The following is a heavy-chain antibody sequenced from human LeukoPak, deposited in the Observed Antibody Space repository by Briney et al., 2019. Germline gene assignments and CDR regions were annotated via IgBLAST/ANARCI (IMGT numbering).Heavy chain of an antibody. CDR3: ARAGPVVVTAIGVFDI. CDR1: GYSENFYG. CDR2: ISAQHGQT. J-gene: IGHJ3*02. V-gene: IGHV1-18*01. Sequence: ASVKVSCKTSGYSENFYGITWVRQVAGQGLEWMGWISAQHGQTEYAPNSQDRVTMTTDTYTNTAYMELRSLRSDDTAVYYCARAGPVVVTAIGVFDIWGQGTMVTVSS. D-gene: IGHD2-21*02.